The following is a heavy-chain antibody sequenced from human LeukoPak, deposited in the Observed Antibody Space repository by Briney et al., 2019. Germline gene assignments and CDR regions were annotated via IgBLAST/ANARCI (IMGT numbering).Heavy chain of an antibody. CDR2: TRSKAYGGTT. D-gene: IGHD3-9*01. CDR3: TRETDILTGLFDY. Sequence: GGSLRLSCTTSGFTYGDYAMSWVRQAPGKGLEWVGFTRSKAYGGTTEYAASVKGRFTISRDDSKSIAYLQMNSLKTDDTAVYYCTRETDILTGLFDYWGQGTLVTVSS. CDR1: GFTYGDYA. V-gene: IGHV3-49*04. J-gene: IGHJ4*02.